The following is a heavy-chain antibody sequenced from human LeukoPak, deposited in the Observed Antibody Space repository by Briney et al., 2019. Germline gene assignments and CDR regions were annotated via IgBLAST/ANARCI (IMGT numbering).Heavy chain of an antibody. D-gene: IGHD4-17*01. CDR1: GGSISNYF. CDR3: ARHPSWHDYGGTFDY. Sequence: SETLSLTCTVSGGSISNYFWSWIRQTPGKGLEWIAYIYSSGRTNYNPSLKSRVTISIDTSKNQFSLKMSSVTAADTAVYYCARHPSWHDYGGTFDYWGQGTLVTVSS. CDR2: IYSSGRT. J-gene: IGHJ4*02. V-gene: IGHV4-59*08.